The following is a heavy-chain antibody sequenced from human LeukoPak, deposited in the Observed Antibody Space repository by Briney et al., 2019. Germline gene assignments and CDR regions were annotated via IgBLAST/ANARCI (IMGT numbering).Heavy chain of an antibody. V-gene: IGHV4-61*01. CDR1: GASVSSASY. CDR2: IYNGVNT. J-gene: IGHJ5*02. D-gene: IGHD1-26*01. Sequence: SETLSLTCTVSGASVSSASYWTWIRQPPGKGVEWVAHIYNGVNTNYNPSLKSRVTISVDTSKNQFSLRLNSVTAADTAVYYCARSRAFNSGAFDPWGQGSLVTVSS. CDR3: ARSRAFNSGAFDP.